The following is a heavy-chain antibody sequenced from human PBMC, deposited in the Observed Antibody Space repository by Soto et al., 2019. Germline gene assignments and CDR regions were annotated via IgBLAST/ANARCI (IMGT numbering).Heavy chain of an antibody. CDR2: TYYRSKWYN. Sequence: PSETLSLTCAISGDSVSSNSAAWNWIRQSPSRGLEWLGRTYYRSKWYNDYAVSVKSRITINPDTSKNQFSLQLNSVTPEDTAVYYCAKVVDSSGLGAFDIWGQGTMVTVS. D-gene: IGHD3-22*01. V-gene: IGHV6-1*01. J-gene: IGHJ3*02. CDR3: AKVVDSSGLGAFDI. CDR1: GDSVSSNSAA.